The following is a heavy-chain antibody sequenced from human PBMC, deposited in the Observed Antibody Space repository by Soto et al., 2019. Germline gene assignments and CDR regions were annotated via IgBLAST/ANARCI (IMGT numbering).Heavy chain of an antibody. CDR2: ISYDGSNK. D-gene: IGHD6-6*01. J-gene: IGHJ4*02. CDR3: AKEPPAHSSSPTRDY. Sequence: GGSLRLSCAASGFTFSSYGMHWVRQAPGKGLEWVAVISYDGSNKYYADSVKGRFTISRDNSKNTLYLQMNSLRAEDTAVYYCAKEPPAHSSSPTRDYWGQGTLVTVSS. V-gene: IGHV3-30*18. CDR1: GFTFSSYG.